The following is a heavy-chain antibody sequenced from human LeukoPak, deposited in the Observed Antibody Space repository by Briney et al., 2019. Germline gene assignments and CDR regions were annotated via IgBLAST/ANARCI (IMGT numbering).Heavy chain of an antibody. V-gene: IGHV5-51*01. CDR3: ARRSVDTAVVSDY. CDR1: GYRFTSYW. J-gene: IGHJ4*02. Sequence: GESLKISCKGSGYRFTSYWIGWVRQMPGKGLEWMGIIYPGDSDTRYSPSFQGQVTISADKSISTAYLQWSSLKASDTAIYYCARRSVDTAVVSDYWGQGTLVTVSS. D-gene: IGHD5-18*01. CDR2: IYPGDSDT.